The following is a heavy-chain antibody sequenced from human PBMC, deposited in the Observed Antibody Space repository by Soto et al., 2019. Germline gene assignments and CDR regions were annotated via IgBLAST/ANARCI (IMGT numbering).Heavy chain of an antibody. CDR3: ERVAETPFDP. V-gene: IGHV1-18*01. J-gene: IGHJ5*02. CDR1: GYTFTNYV. CDR2: ISPINGNT. Sequence: QVQLVQSGAEVKKPGASVKVSCKASGYTFTNYVINWVRQAPGQGLEWMGWISPINGNTNYAQKVQGKVTVTTDTWTKTVYMELSGLGYDEPALYFGERVAETPFDPWGQGSLVTVS.